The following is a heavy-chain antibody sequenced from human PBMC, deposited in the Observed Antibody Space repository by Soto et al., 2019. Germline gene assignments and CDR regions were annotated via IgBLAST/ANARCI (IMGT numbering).Heavy chain of an antibody. CDR1: GFTFTDYT. CDR3: ARSSLGIVVTNLDY. D-gene: IGHD2-21*01. V-gene: IGHV3-21*01. J-gene: IGHJ4*01. CDR2: MTSSRFYI. Sequence: GGSLRLSCEVSGFTFTDYTMIWVRQGPGRGLEFVASMTSSRFYIHYGGSSKGRFTVSRDNAQNSLYLHMTSLRGEDTAVYYCARSSLGIVVTNLDYWGHGTLVTVSS.